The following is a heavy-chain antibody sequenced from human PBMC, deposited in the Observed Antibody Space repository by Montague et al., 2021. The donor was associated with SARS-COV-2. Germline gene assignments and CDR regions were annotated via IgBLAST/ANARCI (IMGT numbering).Heavy chain of an antibody. D-gene: IGHD6-19*01. V-gene: IGHV4-39*01. CDR2: MYSSGTT. Sequence: SETLSPTHSVSGGSISSTSFFWAWIRQPPGKGLEWVGSMYSSGTTYYXPSLKSRVTISGDTSRNQLSVRLSSVTAADTAVYYCARSTSGWFIYWGQGTLVTVSS. CDR1: GGSISSTSFF. J-gene: IGHJ4*02. CDR3: ARSTSGWFIY.